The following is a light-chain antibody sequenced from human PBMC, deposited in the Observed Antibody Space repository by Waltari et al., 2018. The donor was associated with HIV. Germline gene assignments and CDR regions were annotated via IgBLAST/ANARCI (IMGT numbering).Light chain of an antibody. Sequence: QSVLTQPPSVSAAPGQKVTISCSGSNSNLGNNYLSWYQQLPGTAPKLLIYDNNKRPSGIPDRFSGSKSGTSATLGITGLQTGDEADYYCGTWDSSLSAGVFGGGTKLTVL. J-gene: IGLJ2*01. CDR2: DNN. V-gene: IGLV1-51*01. CDR3: GTWDSSLSAGV. CDR1: NSNLGNNY.